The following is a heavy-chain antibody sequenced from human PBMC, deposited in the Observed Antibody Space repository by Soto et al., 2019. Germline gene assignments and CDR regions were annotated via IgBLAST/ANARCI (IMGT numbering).Heavy chain of an antibody. V-gene: IGHV1-18*04. J-gene: IGHJ6*02. CDR3: ARVYDFWSGYYTYYYYGMDV. D-gene: IGHD3-3*01. CDR1: GYTFTSYG. Sequence: ASVKVSCKASGYTFTSYGISWVRQAPGQGLEWMGWTSAYNGNTNYAQKLQGRVTMTTDTSTSTAYMELRSLRSDDTAVYYCARVYDFWSGYYTYYYYGMDVWGQGTTVTVSS. CDR2: TSAYNGNT.